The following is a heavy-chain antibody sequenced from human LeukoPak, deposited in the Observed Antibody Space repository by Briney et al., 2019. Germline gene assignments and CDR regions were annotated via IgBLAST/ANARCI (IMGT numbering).Heavy chain of an antibody. V-gene: IGHV3-11*04. J-gene: IGHJ6*03. CDR3: AKGYYDFWSGYYSYYYMDV. CDR2: ISSSGSTI. Sequence: PGGSLRLSCAASGFTFSDYYMSWIRQAPGKGLEGVSYISSSGSTIYYADSVKGRFTISRDNAKNSLYLPMNSLRAEDTAVYYCAKGYYDFWSGYYSYYYMDVWGKGTTVTVSS. D-gene: IGHD3-3*01. CDR1: GFTFSDYY.